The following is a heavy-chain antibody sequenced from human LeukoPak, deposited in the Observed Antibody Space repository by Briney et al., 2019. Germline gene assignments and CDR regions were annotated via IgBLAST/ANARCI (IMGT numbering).Heavy chain of an antibody. V-gene: IGHV3-30-3*01. J-gene: IGHJ3*02. CDR2: ILYDGSNK. CDR1: GFPLSCYA. Sequence: GSPRPFLAAPGFPLSCYAMERVRQAPGKGLGGGAVILYDGSNKYYADSVKGRFTISRDNSKNTLYLQMNSLRAEDTAVYYCAGYDSSGYYDAFDIWGQGTMVTVSS. CDR3: AGYDSSGYYDAFDI. D-gene: IGHD3-22*01.